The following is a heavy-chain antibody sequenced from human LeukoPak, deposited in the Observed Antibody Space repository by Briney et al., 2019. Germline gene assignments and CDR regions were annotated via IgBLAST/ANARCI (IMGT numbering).Heavy chain of an antibody. D-gene: IGHD3-10*01. V-gene: IGHV3-48*03. CDR1: GFSFSNYE. CDR3: ARDVGRGSYYGSGSYSDY. CDR2: ISGSGGTI. J-gene: IGHJ4*02. Sequence: GGSLRLSCTASGFSFSNYEMDWVRQAPGKGLEWISYISGSGGTIFYADSVKGRFTISRDNAKNSLYLQMNSLRAEDTAVYYCARDVGRGSYYGSGSYSDYWGQGTLVTVSS.